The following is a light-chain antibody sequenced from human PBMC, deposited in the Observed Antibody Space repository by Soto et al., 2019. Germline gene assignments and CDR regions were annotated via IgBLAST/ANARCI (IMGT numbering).Light chain of an antibody. Sequence: QSALTQPPSASGSPGQSVTISCTGTSSDVGAYIFVSWYQQHPGKAPKLMVYDVNRRPPGVPDRFFGSKSGNTAFLTVSGLQDEDEADYYCVSFAGGTYVFGTGTQLTVL. CDR2: DVN. J-gene: IGLJ1*01. CDR3: VSFAGGTYV. CDR1: SSDVGAYIF. V-gene: IGLV2-8*01.